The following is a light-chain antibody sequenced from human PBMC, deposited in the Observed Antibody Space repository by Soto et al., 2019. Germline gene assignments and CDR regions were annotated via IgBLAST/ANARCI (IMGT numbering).Light chain of an antibody. V-gene: IGLV2-8*01. CDR3: SSYADSNNYV. CDR2: EVT. Sequence: QSALTQPPSASGSPGQSVTISCTGTSSDVGGYNFVSWYQHHPGKAPKLMIYEVTKRPSGVSDRFSGSKSGNTASLTVSGLQAEDEADHYCSSYADSNNYVFGTGTKVTVL. J-gene: IGLJ1*01. CDR1: SSDVGGYNF.